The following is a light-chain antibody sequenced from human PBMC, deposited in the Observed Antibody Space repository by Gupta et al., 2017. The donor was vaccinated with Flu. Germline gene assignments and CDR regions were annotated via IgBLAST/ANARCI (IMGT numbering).Light chain of an antibody. V-gene: IGKV2-30*01. CDR3: MRGTHPWT. CDR2: DVS. Sequence: VVMVQSPLSLPVTLGQPASISCRASQSLVNKNGVTYLNWFQQRPGHSPMRLIYDVSNRDSGVPDRFSGSGSDTDFTLKISRVEAEDVGFYYCMRGTHPWTFGQGTRLEI. J-gene: IGKJ2*02. CDR1: QSLVNKNGVTY.